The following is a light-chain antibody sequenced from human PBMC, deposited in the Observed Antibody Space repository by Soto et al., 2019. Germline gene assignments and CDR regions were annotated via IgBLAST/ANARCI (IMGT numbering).Light chain of an antibody. Sequence: EIVLTQSPGTLSLSPGERATLSCRASQSVSNNYVAWYQHKPGQAPRLLIYRASSRATGIPDRFSGSGSGTDFTLTISRLEPEDFEVNYCQQYGSSSRYIFGQGRKGEIK. CDR2: RAS. J-gene: IGKJ2*01. V-gene: IGKV3-20*01. CDR3: QQYGSSSRYI. CDR1: QSVSNNY.